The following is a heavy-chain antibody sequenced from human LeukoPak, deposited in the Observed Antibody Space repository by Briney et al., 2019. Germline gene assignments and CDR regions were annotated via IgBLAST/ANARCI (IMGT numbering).Heavy chain of an antibody. Sequence: PGGSLRLSCAASGFPFGDYYMTWIRQAPGKGLEWISYISRRGDTLYYADSVEGRFTISRDNAKNSLFLQMNSLRADATAVYYCAREVVIFPDYYYYGMDVWGQGTTVTVSS. D-gene: IGHD2/OR15-2a*01. J-gene: IGHJ6*02. CDR3: AREVVIFPDYYYYGMDV. CDR1: GFPFGDYY. V-gene: IGHV3-11*01. CDR2: ISRRGDTL.